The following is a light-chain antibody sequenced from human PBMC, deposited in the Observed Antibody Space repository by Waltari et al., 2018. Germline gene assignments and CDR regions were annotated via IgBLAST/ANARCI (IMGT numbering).Light chain of an antibody. Sequence: IQLTQSPSSLSAAGGDRVTITCRASQGISSYFSFSPPQPVKAPKLLIYAASTLQSGVPSRFSGSGSGTDFTLSISSLQPEDFATYYCQQLNSYLWTFGQGTKVEIK. CDR3: QQLNSYLWT. J-gene: IGKJ1*01. CDR2: AAS. V-gene: IGKV1-9*01. CDR1: QGISSY.